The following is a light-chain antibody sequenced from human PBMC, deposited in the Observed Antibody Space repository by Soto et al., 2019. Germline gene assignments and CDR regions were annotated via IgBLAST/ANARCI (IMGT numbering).Light chain of an antibody. Sequence: IVLTQSPAPLPFSPGERAPLSCRASQSFSNYLAWYQQKPGQAPRLLISVASNRATGIPARFSGSGSGTDFTLTISSLESEDFAVYYCQQRGTFGQGTRLEIK. V-gene: IGKV3-11*01. J-gene: IGKJ5*01. CDR2: VAS. CDR3: QQRGT. CDR1: QSFSNY.